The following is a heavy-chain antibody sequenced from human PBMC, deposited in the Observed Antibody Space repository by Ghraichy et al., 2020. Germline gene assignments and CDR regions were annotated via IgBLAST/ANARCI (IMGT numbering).Heavy chain of an antibody. J-gene: IGHJ6*02. CDR3: ARVVVGEALRAVATYYYYGMDV. CDR1: GGSISSGGYY. D-gene: IGHD5-12*01. Sequence: SQTLSLTCTVSGGSISSGGYYWSWIRQHPGKGLEWIGYIYYSGSTYYNPSLKSRVTISVDTSKNQFSLKLSSVTAADTAVYYCARVVVGEALRAVATYYYYGMDVWGQGTTVTVSS. V-gene: IGHV4-31*03. CDR2: IYYSGST.